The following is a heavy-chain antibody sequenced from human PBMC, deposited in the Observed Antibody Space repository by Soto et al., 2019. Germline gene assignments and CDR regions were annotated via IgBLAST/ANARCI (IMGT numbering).Heavy chain of an antibody. CDR1: GFTFSTYS. V-gene: IGHV3-21*05. J-gene: IGHJ5*02. D-gene: IGHD2-2*01. CDR2: ISSSSSYI. Sequence: GGALRLSCAASGFTFSTYSMNWVRQAPGKGLEWVSYISSSSSYISYADSVKGRFTISRDNAKNSVYLQMNSLRAEDTAVYYCARSDCTSTSCYVVWFDPWGQGTLVTVSS. CDR3: ARSDCTSTSCYVVWFDP.